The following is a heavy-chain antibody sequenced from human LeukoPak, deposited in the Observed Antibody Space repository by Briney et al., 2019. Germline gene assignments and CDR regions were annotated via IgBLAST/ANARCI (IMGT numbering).Heavy chain of an antibody. CDR1: AYSISSGYY. CDR2: IYHSEST. D-gene: IGHD3-10*01. Sequence: PSETLSLTCIVSAYSISSGYYWGWIRQPPGKGLEWIGSIYHSESTYYNPSLKSRVTISIDTSKNQFSLKLSSVTAADTAVYYCAREDRVRSRGVQFDYRGQGTLVTVSS. V-gene: IGHV4-38-2*02. CDR3: AREDRVRSRGVQFDY. J-gene: IGHJ4*02.